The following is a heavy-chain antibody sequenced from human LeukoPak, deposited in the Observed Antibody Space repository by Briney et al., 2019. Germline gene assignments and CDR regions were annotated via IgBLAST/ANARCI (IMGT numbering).Heavy chain of an antibody. Sequence: ASVKVSCKASGDTFTDHYMHWVRQAPGQGLEWMGWMNPHSGGTNYTQKFQGKVTMSRDTSISTAHMVLSSLGSDDTAVYYCARAPNYYDSSGYYYAFDYWGQGTLVTVSS. J-gene: IGHJ4*02. V-gene: IGHV1-2*02. CDR3: ARAPNYYDSSGYYYAFDY. D-gene: IGHD3-22*01. CDR1: GDTFTDHY. CDR2: MNPHSGGT.